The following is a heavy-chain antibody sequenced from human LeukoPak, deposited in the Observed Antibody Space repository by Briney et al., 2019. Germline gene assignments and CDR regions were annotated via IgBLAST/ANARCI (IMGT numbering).Heavy chain of an antibody. CDR1: GFTFHDYA. CDR3: ARARDGYNYRRYYFDY. CDR2: ISWDGGST. V-gene: IGHV3-43D*03. Sequence: PGGSLRLSCAASGFTFHDYAMHWVRQAPGKGLEWVSLISWDGGSTYYADSVKGRFTISRDNAKNSLYLQMNSLRAEDTALYYCARARDGYNYRRYYFDYWGQGTLVTVSS. D-gene: IGHD5-24*01. J-gene: IGHJ4*02.